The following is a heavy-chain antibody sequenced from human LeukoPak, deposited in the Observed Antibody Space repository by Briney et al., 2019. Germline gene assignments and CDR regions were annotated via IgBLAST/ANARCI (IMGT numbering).Heavy chain of an antibody. Sequence: GGSVRLSCAASGFTFSSYAMSWVRQAPGRGREWVSAISGSGCRTYYADSVKGRFTISRDNSKNTLCLQMNSLRAEDTAVYYCAKDTPLYYYDSSGSDYWGQGCL. J-gene: IGHJ4*02. CDR1: GFTFSSYA. D-gene: IGHD3-22*01. CDR3: AKDTPLYYYDSSGSDY. CDR2: ISGSGCRT. V-gene: IGHV3-23*01.